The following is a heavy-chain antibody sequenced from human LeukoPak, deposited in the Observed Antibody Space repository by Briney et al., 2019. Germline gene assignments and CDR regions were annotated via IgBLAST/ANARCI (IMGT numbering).Heavy chain of an antibody. V-gene: IGHV3-30*18. CDR2: ISYDGSNK. CDR3: AKEGNYYYGSGSYPSTNNWFDP. J-gene: IGHJ5*02. CDR1: GFTFSSYG. Sequence: GGSLRLSCAASGFTFSSYGMHWVRQAPGKGLEWVAVISYDGSNKYYADSVKGRFTISRDNSKNTLYLQMNSLRAEDTAVYYCAKEGNYYYGSGSYPSTNNWFDPWGQGTLVTVSS. D-gene: IGHD3-10*01.